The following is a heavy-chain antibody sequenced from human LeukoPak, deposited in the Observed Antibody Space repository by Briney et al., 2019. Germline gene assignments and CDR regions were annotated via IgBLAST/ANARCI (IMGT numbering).Heavy chain of an antibody. Sequence: PSETLSLTCTVSGASITRGGFYWTWIRRPPGKGLEWIGYIYYSGSTYYNPSLKSRVTISVDTSKNQFSLKLSSVTAADTAVYYCARGWVITDAFDIWGQGTMVTVSS. CDR1: GASITRGGFY. D-gene: IGHD3-22*01. CDR3: ARGWVITDAFDI. CDR2: IYYSGST. V-gene: IGHV4-31*03. J-gene: IGHJ3*02.